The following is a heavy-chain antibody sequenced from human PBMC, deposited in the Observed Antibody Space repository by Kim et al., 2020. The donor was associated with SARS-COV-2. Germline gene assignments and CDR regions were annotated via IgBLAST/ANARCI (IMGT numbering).Heavy chain of an antibody. CDR1: GGSISSYY. D-gene: IGHD6-13*01. V-gene: IGHV4-4*07. J-gene: IGHJ2*01. CDR2: LYAGGST. Sequence: SETLSLTCTVSGGSISSYYWSWIRQPAGKGLEWIGRLYAGGSTNYNPSLKSRVTMSLDTSKNQFSLKLSSLTAADTALYYCARVSIAAPIKNRYFDLWGRGTLGTVSS. CDR3: ARVSIAAPIKNRYFDL.